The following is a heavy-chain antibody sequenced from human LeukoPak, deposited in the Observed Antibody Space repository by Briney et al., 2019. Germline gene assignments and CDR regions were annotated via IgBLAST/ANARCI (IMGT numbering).Heavy chain of an antibody. CDR2: ITWDGGST. V-gene: IGHV3-43*01. CDR1: GFTFDDYT. CDR3: AKGKNTGSYLSHVDY. D-gene: IGHD3-10*01. J-gene: IGHJ4*02. Sequence: GGSLRLSCAGSGFTFDDYTMHWVRQAPGKGLEWVSLITWDGGSTYYADSVKGRFTISRDNSKNSLYLQMNSLRTEDTALYYCAKGKNTGSYLSHVDYWGQGTLVTVSS.